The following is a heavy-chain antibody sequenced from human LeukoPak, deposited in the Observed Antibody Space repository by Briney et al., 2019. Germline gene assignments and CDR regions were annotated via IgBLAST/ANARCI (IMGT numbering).Heavy chain of an antibody. D-gene: IGHD2-2*01. CDR1: GGPFSGYY. J-gene: IGHJ4*02. Sequence: SETLSLTCAVYGGPFSGYYWSWIRQPPGKGLEWIGEVNHSGSTNYNPSLKSRVTISVDTSKNQFSLKLSSVTAADTDVYYCARADGGDIVVVPAAIKFDYWGQGTLVTVSS. CDR3: ARADGGDIVVVPAAIKFDY. V-gene: IGHV4-34*01. CDR2: VNHSGST.